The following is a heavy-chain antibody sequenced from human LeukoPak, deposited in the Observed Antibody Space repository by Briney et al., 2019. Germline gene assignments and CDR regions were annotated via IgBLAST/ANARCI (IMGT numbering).Heavy chain of an antibody. V-gene: IGHV3-53*01. CDR1: GFTVSSNY. J-gene: IGHJ4*02. CDR2: IYSGGST. D-gene: IGHD1-14*01. CDR3: ARDRGRNSFDY. Sequence: GGSLRLSCAASGFTVSSNYMSWVRQAPGKGLEWVSVIYSGGSTYYADSVKGRFTISRDNSKNSLYLQLTSLRAEDTALYYCARDRGRNSFDYWGQGTLVSVSS.